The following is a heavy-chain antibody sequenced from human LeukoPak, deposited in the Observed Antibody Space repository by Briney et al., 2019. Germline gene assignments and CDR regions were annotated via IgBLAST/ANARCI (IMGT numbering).Heavy chain of an antibody. V-gene: IGHV5-51*01. CDR2: IYPADSET. J-gene: IGHJ4*02. CDR1: GYAFASYW. Sequence: GESLKISCRVSGYAFASYWIGWVRQVPGKGLEWMGIIYPADSETKSSPSFQGQVTISADKSISTAYLQWSSLKASDTAMYYCARVGSGYDGRFDYWGQGTLVTVSS. D-gene: IGHD5-12*01. CDR3: ARVGSGYDGRFDY.